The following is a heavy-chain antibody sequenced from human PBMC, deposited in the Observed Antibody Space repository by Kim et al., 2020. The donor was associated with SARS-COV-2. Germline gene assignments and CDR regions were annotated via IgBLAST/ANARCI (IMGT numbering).Heavy chain of an antibody. CDR3: AKEGGH. V-gene: IGHV1-46*01. J-gene: IGHJ4*02. Sequence: NRSDGGTNYAQEFQGRVTMTGDTSTNTVYMELSSLRSDDTAVYYCAKEGGHWGQGTLVTVSS. CDR2: NRSDGGT. D-gene: IGHD3-16*01.